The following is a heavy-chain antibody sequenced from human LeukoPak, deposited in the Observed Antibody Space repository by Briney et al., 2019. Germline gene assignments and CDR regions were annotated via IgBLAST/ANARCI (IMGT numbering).Heavy chain of an antibody. Sequence: KPSQTLSLTCTVSGASISSGSYYWSWIRQPAGKGLEWIGRIYTSGSTTYNPSLKSRVTISVDTSKNQFSLKLSSVTAADTAVYYCARDPLEYSSPSPPFDYWGQGTLVTVSS. J-gene: IGHJ4*02. D-gene: IGHD6-6*01. V-gene: IGHV4-61*02. CDR2: IYTSGST. CDR3: ARDPLEYSSPSPPFDY. CDR1: GASISSGSYY.